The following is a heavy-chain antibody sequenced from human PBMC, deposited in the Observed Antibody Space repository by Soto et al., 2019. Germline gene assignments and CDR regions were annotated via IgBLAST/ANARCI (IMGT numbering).Heavy chain of an antibody. D-gene: IGHD3-9*01. Sequence: QVQLVQSGGEVKKPGASVKVSCKASGYTFSNFGISWVRQAPGQGLEWMGWISTDNGSTKYAQNLQGRVTMTTDTTTSTAYMELRSLRSHDTAVYYCTRDAKYYDIMTGYFVNDYWGQGTLVTVSS. CDR3: TRDAKYYDIMTGYFVNDY. V-gene: IGHV1-18*01. CDR1: GYTFSNFG. J-gene: IGHJ4*02. CDR2: ISTDNGST.